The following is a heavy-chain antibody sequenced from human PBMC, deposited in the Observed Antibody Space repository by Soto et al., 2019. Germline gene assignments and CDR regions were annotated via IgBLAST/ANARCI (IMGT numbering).Heavy chain of an antibody. J-gene: IGHJ5*02. CDR3: ARASASWSGELFSAPTPNGFDP. Sequence: QVQLVQSGAEVKKPGASVKVSCKASGYTFTSYAMHWVRQAPGQRLEWMGWINAGNGNTKYSQMFQGRVTITRDTSMNTAYMELSSLTAEDTAVYYCARASASWSGELFSAPTPNGFDPWRQRTLDTVSS. V-gene: IGHV1-3*01. CDR1: GYTFTSYA. D-gene: IGHD3-10*01. CDR2: INAGNGNT.